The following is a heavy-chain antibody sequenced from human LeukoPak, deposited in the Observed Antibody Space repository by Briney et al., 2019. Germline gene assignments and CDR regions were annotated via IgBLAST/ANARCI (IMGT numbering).Heavy chain of an antibody. CDR3: ASRYCTSTNCYAFDI. V-gene: IGHV3-21*01. J-gene: IGHJ3*02. D-gene: IGHD2-2*01. CDR2: ISSDSNYI. Sequence: GGPLRLSCGASGFXFSSYSMNWVRQAPGKGLEWVSSISSDSNYIFYADSVQGRFTISRDNAENSLFLQMNSLRAEDTAVYYCASRYCTSTNCYAFDIWGQGTMVTVSS. CDR1: GFXFSSYS.